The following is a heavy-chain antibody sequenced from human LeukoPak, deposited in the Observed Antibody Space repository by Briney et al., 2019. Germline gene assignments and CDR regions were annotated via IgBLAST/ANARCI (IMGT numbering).Heavy chain of an antibody. Sequence: ASVKVSCKVSGYTLTELSTHWVRQAPGKGLEWMGGFDPEDGETIYAQKFQGRVTMTEDTSTDTAYMELSSLRSEDTAVYYCATANYDFWSGYSHNWFDPWGQGTLVTVSS. J-gene: IGHJ5*02. CDR2: FDPEDGET. CDR3: ATANYDFWSGYSHNWFDP. CDR1: GYTLTELS. V-gene: IGHV1-24*01. D-gene: IGHD3-3*01.